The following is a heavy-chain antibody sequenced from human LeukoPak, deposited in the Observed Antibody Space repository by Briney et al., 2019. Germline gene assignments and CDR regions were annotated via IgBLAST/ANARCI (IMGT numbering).Heavy chain of an antibody. CDR2: ISGSGGST. D-gene: IGHD6-19*01. Sequence: GGSLRLSCAASGFTFSSYAMSWVRQAPGKGLEWVSAISGSGGSTYYADSVKGRFTISRDNSKNTLYLQMNSLRAEDTAVYYCAKAQYSSGWYSFVSSRDWGQGTMVTVSS. V-gene: IGHV3-23*01. CDR1: GFTFSSYA. CDR3: AKAQYSSGWYSFVSSRD. J-gene: IGHJ3*01.